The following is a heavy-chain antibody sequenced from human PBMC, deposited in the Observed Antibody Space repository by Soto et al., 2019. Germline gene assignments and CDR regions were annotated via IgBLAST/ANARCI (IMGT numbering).Heavy chain of an antibody. V-gene: IGHV3-48*03. CDR3: ARGPQELPYYYGSGSPFKAVY. CDR1: GFTFGSYE. D-gene: IGHD3-10*01. Sequence: GGALILSCAASGFTFGSYEMHLVRTSTGKGLEWVSYISSSGSTIYYADSVKGRFTISRDNAKNSLYLQMNSLRAEDTAVYYCARGPQELPYYYGSGSPFKAVYWGQGTLVKVSS. CDR2: ISSSGSTI. J-gene: IGHJ4*02.